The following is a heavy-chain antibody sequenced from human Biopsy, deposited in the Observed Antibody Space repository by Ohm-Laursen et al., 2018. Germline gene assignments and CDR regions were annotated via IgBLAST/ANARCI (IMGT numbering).Heavy chain of an antibody. CDR1: GNTFTDYD. V-gene: IGHV1-8*01. Sequence: VASVKVSCKASGNTFTDYDINWVRQASGQGLEWVGWMTPKTGKTGYTQKLQGRLTMTRDTSTSTAYMELSSLRSEDTAIYYCARGGYDYDYWGQGTLVTVSS. CDR3: ARGGYDYDY. J-gene: IGHJ4*02. CDR2: MTPKTGKT. D-gene: IGHD5-12*01.